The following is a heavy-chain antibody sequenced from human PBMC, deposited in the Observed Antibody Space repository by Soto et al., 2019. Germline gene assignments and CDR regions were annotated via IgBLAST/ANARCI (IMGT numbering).Heavy chain of an antibody. V-gene: IGHV3-23*01. CDR1: GFTFSSYA. CDR2: ISGSGGST. Sequence: GGSLRLSCAASGFTFSSYAMSWVRQAPGKGLEWVSAISGSGGSTYYADSVKGRFTISRDNSKNTLYLQMNSLGAEDTAVYYCAKSGYPWYYFDYWGQGTLVTVSS. J-gene: IGHJ4*02. CDR3: AKSGYPWYYFDY. D-gene: IGHD2-15*01.